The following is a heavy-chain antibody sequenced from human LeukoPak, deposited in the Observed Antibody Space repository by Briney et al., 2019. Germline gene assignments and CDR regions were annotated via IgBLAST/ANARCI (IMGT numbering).Heavy chain of an antibody. CDR2: ISDSSHAI. CDR1: GFTFSSYS. CDR3: AKDAWGSSPTTVIIDY. D-gene: IGHD4-17*01. J-gene: IGHJ4*02. V-gene: IGHV3-48*01. Sequence: GGSLRLSCAASGFTFSSYSMIWVRQAPGKGLEWVSYISDSSHAIYHADSVKGRFTISRDNAKDSLYLQMNSLRAEDTAVYYCAKDAWGSSPTTVIIDYWGQGTLVTVSS.